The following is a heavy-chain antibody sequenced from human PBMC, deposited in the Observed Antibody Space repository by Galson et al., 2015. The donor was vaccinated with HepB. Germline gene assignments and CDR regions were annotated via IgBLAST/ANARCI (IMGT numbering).Heavy chain of an antibody. CDR1: GYTFTSYG. Sequence: SVKVSCKASGYTFTSYGISWVRQAPGQGLEWMGWISAYNGNTNYAQKLQGRVTMTTDTSTSTAYMELRSLRSDDTAVYYCARDAGDGYTVYYFDYWGQGTLVTVSS. V-gene: IGHV1-18*01. CDR2: ISAYNGNT. D-gene: IGHD5-24*01. J-gene: IGHJ4*02. CDR3: ARDAGDGYTVYYFDY.